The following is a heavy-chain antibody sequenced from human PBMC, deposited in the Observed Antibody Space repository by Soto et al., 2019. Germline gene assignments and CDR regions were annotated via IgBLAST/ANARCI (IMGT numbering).Heavy chain of an antibody. Sequence: EVQLVESGGGLVQPGGSLRLSCAASGFTFSSYSMNWVRQAPGKGLEWVSYISSSSTIYYAYSVKGRFTISRDNAKNSLYLQMNSLRAEDTAVYYCARGSIDFWSGKLNWFDPWGQGTLVTVSS. CDR3: ARGSIDFWSGKLNWFDP. CDR1: GFTFSSYS. CDR2: ISSSSTI. D-gene: IGHD3-3*01. J-gene: IGHJ5*02. V-gene: IGHV3-48*01.